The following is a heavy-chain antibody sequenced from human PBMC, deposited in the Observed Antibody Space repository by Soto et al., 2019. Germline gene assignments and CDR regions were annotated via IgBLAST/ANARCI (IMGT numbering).Heavy chain of an antibody. Sequence: GGSLRLSCAASGFSFGSYSMTWVRQAPGKGLEWVSVIGGDAVTTYYADSVKGRFTVSRDNSKNTVHLQMNSLRAEDTAVYYCAKALYSSTYSRGMDVWGQGTTVTVSS. CDR3: AKALYSSTYSRGMDV. D-gene: IGHD6-13*01. CDR2: IGGDAVTT. J-gene: IGHJ6*02. V-gene: IGHV3-23*01. CDR1: GFSFGSYS.